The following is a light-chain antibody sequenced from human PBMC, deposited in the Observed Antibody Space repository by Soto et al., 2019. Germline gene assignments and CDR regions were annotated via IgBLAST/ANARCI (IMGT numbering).Light chain of an antibody. J-gene: IGLJ1*01. CDR3: CSYAGSYTFYV. Sequence: QCALTQPRSVSGSPGQSVTISCTGTSSGVGGYNYVSWYQQHPGKAPKLMIYDVSKRPSGVPDRFSGSKSGNTASLTISGLQAEDEADYYCCSYAGSYTFYVFGTGTKVTVL. CDR2: DVS. V-gene: IGLV2-11*01. CDR1: SSGVGGYNY.